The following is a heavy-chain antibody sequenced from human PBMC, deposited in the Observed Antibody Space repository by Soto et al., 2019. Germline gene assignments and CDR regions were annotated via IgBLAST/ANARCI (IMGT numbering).Heavy chain of an antibody. D-gene: IGHD2-21*01. J-gene: IGHJ6*02. CDR3: ARDGQSVVPWGLDA. V-gene: IGHV3-33*01. CDR2: IWAGGNNK. Sequence: QVQMVESGGGVVEPGRSLRLSCVASGFTFSHHGVHWVRQPPGKGLEWLAFIWAGGNNKEYSDSAKGRFTISRDDSKNTVFLQMDSLRAEDTAVYNCARDGQSVVPWGLDAWGQGTTVTVSS. CDR1: GFTFSHHG.